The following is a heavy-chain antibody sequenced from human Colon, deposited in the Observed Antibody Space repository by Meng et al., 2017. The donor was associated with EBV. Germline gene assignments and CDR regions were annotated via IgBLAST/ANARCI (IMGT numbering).Heavy chain of an antibody. CDR3: ARRGSRSGWYAYDY. Sequence: QLQRRVLGPGLVKPSDTLSLTGSVSGGSISSDPSYWGWFRQPPGKGLEWIGSFYYGGSTYSNPSLMSRVTISVDTSKNHFSLKLSSVTAADTAVYYCARRGSRSGWYAYDYWGQGTLVTVSS. CDR2: FYYGGST. V-gene: IGHV4-39*02. CDR1: GGSISSDPSY. D-gene: IGHD6-19*01. J-gene: IGHJ4*02.